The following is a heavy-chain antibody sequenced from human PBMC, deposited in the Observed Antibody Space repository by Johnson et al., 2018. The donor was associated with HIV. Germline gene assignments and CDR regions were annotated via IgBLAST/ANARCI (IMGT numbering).Heavy chain of an antibody. J-gene: IGHJ3*02. CDR3: AKDMRIAARPAVGAFDI. CDR1: GFTFSSYD. Sequence: VQLVESGGGLVQPGGSLRLSCAASGFTFSSYDMHWVRQATGKGLEWVSAIGTAGDTYYPGSVKGRFTISRENAKNYLYLQMNSLRAEDTALYYCAKDMRIAARPAVGAFDIWGQGTMVTVSS. D-gene: IGHD6-6*01. V-gene: IGHV3-13*01. CDR2: IGTAGDT.